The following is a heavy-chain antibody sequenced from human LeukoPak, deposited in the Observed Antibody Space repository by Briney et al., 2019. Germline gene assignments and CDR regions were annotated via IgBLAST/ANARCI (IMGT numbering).Heavy chain of an antibody. CDR1: GFTVSNNY. CDR2: IYSGGNT. V-gene: IGHV3-53*05. CDR3: AKRRYDSSGYPPPYYYYGMDV. D-gene: IGHD3-22*01. Sequence: PGGSLRLSCAASGFTVSNNYISWVRQAPGKGLEWVSVIYSGGNTYYADSVKGRFTISRDNSKNTLYPQMNSLRAEDTAVYYCAKRRYDSSGYPPPYYYYGMDVWGQGTTVTVSS. J-gene: IGHJ6*02.